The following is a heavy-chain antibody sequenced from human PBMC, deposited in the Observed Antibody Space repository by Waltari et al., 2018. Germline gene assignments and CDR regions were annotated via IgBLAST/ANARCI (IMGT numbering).Heavy chain of an antibody. J-gene: IGHJ6*03. CDR2: INHSGST. D-gene: IGHD2-2*01. CDR1: GGSFSGYY. CDR3: ARGFRLVPAAKTSYYYYMDV. V-gene: IGHV4-34*01. Sequence: QVQLQQWGAGLLKPSETLSLTCAVYGGSFSGYYWSWIRQPPGKGLEWIGEINHSGSTNYNPSLKSRVTISVDTSKNQFSLKLSSVTAADTAVYYCARGFRLVPAAKTSYYYYMDVWVKGTTVTISS.